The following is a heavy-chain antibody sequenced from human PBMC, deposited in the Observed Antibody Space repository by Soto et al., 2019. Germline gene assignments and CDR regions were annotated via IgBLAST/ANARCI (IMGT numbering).Heavy chain of an antibody. D-gene: IGHD3-22*01. V-gene: IGHV1-69*01. Sequence: QVQLVQSGAEVKKPGSSVKVSCKASGGTFSSYAISWVRQAPGQGLEWMGGIIPIFGTANYAQKFQGRVTITADETTSTAYMELSILRSEDTGVYYWARVAPHYYDSSGYYPGWGQGTMVNVSS. CDR2: IIPIFGTA. CDR3: ARVAPHYYDSSGYYPG. CDR1: GGTFSSYA. J-gene: IGHJ3*01.